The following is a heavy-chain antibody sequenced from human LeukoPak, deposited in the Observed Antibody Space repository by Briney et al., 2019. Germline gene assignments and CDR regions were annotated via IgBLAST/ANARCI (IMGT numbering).Heavy chain of an antibody. CDR3: ARDGFGDSSGYYSYYFDH. J-gene: IGHJ4*02. V-gene: IGHV1-69*05. CDR2: IIPIFGTA. Sequence: SVKVSCKASGGTFSSYAISWVRQAPGQGLEWMGRIIPIFGTANYAQKFQGRVTITTDESTSTAYMELSSLRSEDTAVYYCARDGFGDSSGYYSYYFDHWGQGTLVTVSS. D-gene: IGHD3-22*01. CDR1: GGTFSSYA.